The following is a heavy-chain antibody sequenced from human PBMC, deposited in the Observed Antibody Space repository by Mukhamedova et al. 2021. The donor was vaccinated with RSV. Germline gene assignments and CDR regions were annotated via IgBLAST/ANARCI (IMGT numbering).Heavy chain of an antibody. D-gene: IGHD1-26*01. CDR3: ARAGATSPGATYYYYGMDV. J-gene: IGHJ6*02. CDR2: ISYDGSNK. V-gene: IGHV3-30*04. Sequence: GLEWVAVISYDGSNKYYADSVKGRLTISRDNSKNTLYLQMNSLRAEDTAVYYCARAGATSPGATYYYYGMDVWGQGTTVTVSS.